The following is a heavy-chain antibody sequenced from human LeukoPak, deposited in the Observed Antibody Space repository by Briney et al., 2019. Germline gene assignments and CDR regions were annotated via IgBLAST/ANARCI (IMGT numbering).Heavy chain of an antibody. CDR2: ISYDGSNK. CDR1: GFTFTSYE. Sequence: GGSLRLSCAASGFTFTSYEMNWVRQAPGKGLEWVAVISYDGSNKYYADSVKGRFTISRDNSKNTLYLQMNSLRAEDTAVYYCAKGGDFGYFDYWGQGTLATVSS. V-gene: IGHV3-30*04. CDR3: AKGGDFGYFDY. D-gene: IGHD4-17*01. J-gene: IGHJ4*02.